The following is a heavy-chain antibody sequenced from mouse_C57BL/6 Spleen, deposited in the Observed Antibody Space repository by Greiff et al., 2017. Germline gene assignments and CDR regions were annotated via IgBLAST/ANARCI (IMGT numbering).Heavy chain of an antibody. CDR3: AAQATGGYYAMDY. D-gene: IGHD3-2*02. CDR1: GFNIKNTY. V-gene: IGHV14-3*01. J-gene: IGHJ4*01. Sequence: EVKLVESVAELVRPGASVKLSCTASGFNIKNTYMHWVKQRPEQGLEWIGRIDPANGNTKYAPKFQGKATITADTSSNTAYLQLSSLTSEDTAIYYCAAQATGGYYAMDYWGQGTSVTVSS. CDR2: IDPANGNT.